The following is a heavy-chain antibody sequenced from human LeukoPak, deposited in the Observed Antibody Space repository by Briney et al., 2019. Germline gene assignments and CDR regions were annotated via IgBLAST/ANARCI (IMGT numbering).Heavy chain of an antibody. J-gene: IGHJ4*02. CDR2: INYSGYT. V-gene: IGHV4-30-4*08. CDR1: GASVRSSNSY. D-gene: IGHD5-18*01. CDR3: ARDRGYSYGPFDY. Sequence: SETLSLTCSLSGASVRSSNSYWGWIRQPPGKGLEWIGYINYSGYTLYNPSLRSRVTISIDTSKNHFSLKVSSVTAADTAVYYCARDRGYSYGPFDYWGQGTLVTVSS.